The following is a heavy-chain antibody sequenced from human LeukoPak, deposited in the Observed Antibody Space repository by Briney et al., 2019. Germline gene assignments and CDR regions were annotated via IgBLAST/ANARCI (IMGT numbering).Heavy chain of an antibody. CDR1: GISFSSSG. J-gene: IGHJ3*02. CDR2: IWSDGSRK. Sequence: GGSLRLSCAASGISFSSSGMQWVRQAPGKGLEWVAVIWSDGSRKYYADSVKGRFTISRDNSKNTLYLQMNSLRAEDTAVYYCATGNYHAFDIWGQGTMVTVSS. D-gene: IGHD1-7*01. V-gene: IGHV3-33*01. CDR3: ATGNYHAFDI.